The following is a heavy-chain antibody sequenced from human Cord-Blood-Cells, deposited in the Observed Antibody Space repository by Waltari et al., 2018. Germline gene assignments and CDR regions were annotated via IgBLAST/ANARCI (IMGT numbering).Heavy chain of an antibody. Sequence: VLLVQSGAEAKKPGSSGKVHSKAFGGTFSSYPISRVRQAPGQGLEWMGGIIPIFGTANYAQNFQGRVTITADESTSTAYMELSSLRSVDTAVYYCARGSSSFYYFDYWGQGPLVTVSS. D-gene: IGHD6-6*01. V-gene: IGHV1-69*01. CDR2: IIPIFGTA. J-gene: IGHJ4*02. CDR3: ARGSSSFYYFDY. CDR1: GGTFSSYP.